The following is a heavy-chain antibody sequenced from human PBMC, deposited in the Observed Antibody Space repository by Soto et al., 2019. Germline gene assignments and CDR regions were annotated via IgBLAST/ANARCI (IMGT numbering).Heavy chain of an antibody. CDR2: MYYTGNK. D-gene: IGHD6-6*01. J-gene: IGHJ5*02. Sequence: SETLSLTCTVSGGSISSSTHYWDWIRQPPGKGLEWIGAMYYTGNKNYNPSLESRVTMSVDTSKNQFSLKLSSVTPTDTAVYYCARRSSSSLGSLFDPWGRGILVTVSS. CDR3: ARRSSSSLGSLFDP. V-gene: IGHV4-39*01. CDR1: GGSISSSTHY.